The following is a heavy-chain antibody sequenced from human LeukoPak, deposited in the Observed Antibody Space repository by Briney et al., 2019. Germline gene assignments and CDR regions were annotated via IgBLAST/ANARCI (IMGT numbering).Heavy chain of an antibody. V-gene: IGHV1-69*05. J-gene: IGHJ4*02. D-gene: IGHD2-15*01. CDR1: GGAFSSYA. CDR3: ARGCSGGSCYDYYFDY. Sequence: SVKVSCKASGGAFSSYAISWVRQAPGQGLEWMGGIIPIFGTANYAQKFQGRVTITTDEFTSTAYMELSSLRSEDTAVYYCARGCSGGSCYDYYFDYWGQGTLVTVSS. CDR2: IIPIFGTA.